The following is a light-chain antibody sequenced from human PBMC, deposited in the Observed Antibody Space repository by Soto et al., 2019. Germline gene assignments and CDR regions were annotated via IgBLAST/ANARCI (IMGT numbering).Light chain of an antibody. CDR2: EVS. V-gene: IGLV2-14*01. CDR1: SSDVGGYNY. CDR3: SSYTSSSTYV. Sequence: QSVLTQPASVSGSPGQSITISCTGTSSDVGGYNYVSWYQQHPGKAPKLMIYEVSNRPSGVSNRFSGSKSGSTASLTISGFQAEDEADYYCSSYTSSSTYVFGTVTKVTVL. J-gene: IGLJ1*01.